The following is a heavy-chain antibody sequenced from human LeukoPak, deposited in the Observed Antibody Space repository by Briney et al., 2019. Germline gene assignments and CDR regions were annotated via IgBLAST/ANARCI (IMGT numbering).Heavy chain of an antibody. Sequence: SETLSLTCTVSGGSISSYYWSWIRQPSGKGLEWIGYIYYSGSTNYNPSLKSRVTISVDTSKNQFSLKLSSVTAADTAVYYCARGGYCSSISCYNEFDYWGQGTLVTVSS. CDR3: ARGGYCSSISCYNEFDY. V-gene: IGHV4-59*01. CDR2: IYYSGST. CDR1: GGSISSYY. J-gene: IGHJ4*02. D-gene: IGHD2-2*02.